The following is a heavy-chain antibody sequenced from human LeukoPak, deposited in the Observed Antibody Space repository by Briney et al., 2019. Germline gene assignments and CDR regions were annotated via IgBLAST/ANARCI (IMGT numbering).Heavy chain of an antibody. CDR1: GFTFSSYW. D-gene: IGHD6-13*01. J-gene: IGHJ3*02. CDR2: IKQDGSEK. CDR3: ASPAIAAAGRHAFDI. V-gene: IGHV3-7*01. Sequence: GGSLRLSCAASGFTFSSYWMSWVRQAPGKGLEWVANIKQDGSEKYYVDSVKGRFTISRDNAKNSLYLQMTSLRAEDTAVYYCASPAIAAAGRHAFDIWGQGTMVTVSS.